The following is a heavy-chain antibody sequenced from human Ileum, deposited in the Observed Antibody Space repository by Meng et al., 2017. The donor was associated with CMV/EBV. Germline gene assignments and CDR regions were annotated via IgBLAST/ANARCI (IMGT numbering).Heavy chain of an antibody. Sequence: ETLSLTCAASGFTFSGYAMSWVRQAPGKGLEWVSGISGSGGSTYYPDSVKGRFIISRDNSKNTLYLQMNSLRAEDTAVYYCAKDPTYMIFAVGIPTYFDYWGQGTLVTVSS. V-gene: IGHV3-23*01. CDR3: AKDPTYMIFAVGIPTYFDY. D-gene: IGHD3/OR15-3a*01. J-gene: IGHJ4*02. CDR2: ISGSGGST. CDR1: GFTFSGYA.